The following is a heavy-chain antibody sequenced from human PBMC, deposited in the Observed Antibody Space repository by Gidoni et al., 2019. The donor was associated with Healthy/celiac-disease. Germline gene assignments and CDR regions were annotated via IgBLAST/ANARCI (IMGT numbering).Heavy chain of an antibody. D-gene: IGHD6-19*01. V-gene: IGHV4-59*08. J-gene: IGHJ4*02. CDR2: IYYSGST. Sequence: QVQLQESGPGLVKPSETLSLTCTVSGGSISSYYWSWIRQPPGKGLEWIGYIYYSGSTNYNPSLKSRVTISVDTSKNQFSLKLSSVTAADTAVYYCARLAVSSGWYSYYFDYWGQGTLVTVSS. CDR3: ARLAVSSGWYSYYFDY. CDR1: GGSISSYY.